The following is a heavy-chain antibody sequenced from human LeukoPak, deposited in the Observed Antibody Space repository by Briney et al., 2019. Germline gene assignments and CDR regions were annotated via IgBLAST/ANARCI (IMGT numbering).Heavy chain of an antibody. CDR2: IYYSGST. Sequence: PSETLSLTCTVSGASISSYYWSWIRQPPGKGLEWIGYIYYSGSTNYNPSLKSRVTISVDTSKSQFSLRLSSATAADTAIYYCATSCGNSYGCYFDYWGQGTLVTVSS. D-gene: IGHD5-18*01. J-gene: IGHJ4*02. CDR3: ATSCGNSYGCYFDY. CDR1: GASISSYY. V-gene: IGHV4-59*08.